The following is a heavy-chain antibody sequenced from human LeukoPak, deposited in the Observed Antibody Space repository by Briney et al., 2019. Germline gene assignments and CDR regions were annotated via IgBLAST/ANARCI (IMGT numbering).Heavy chain of an antibody. V-gene: IGHV3-21*01. CDR3: ARGDCITTRCYLPNWFDP. Sequence: GGSLSLSCAASGFTFSSFTMSWVRQAPGKGLEGVSSISSDSGYIYDEDSVKGRFTISRDNAKNSLYLQMDSLRAEDTAVYYCARGDCITTRCYLPNWFDPWGQGTLVTVSS. CDR1: GFTFSSFT. J-gene: IGHJ5*02. D-gene: IGHD2-2*01. CDR2: ISSDSGYI.